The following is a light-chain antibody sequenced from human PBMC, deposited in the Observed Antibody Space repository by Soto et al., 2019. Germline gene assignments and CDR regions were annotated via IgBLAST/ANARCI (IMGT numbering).Light chain of an antibody. V-gene: IGKV1-5*03. CDR3: QQYDTYNT. CDR1: KSISTW. Sequence: DIQKTQSPSTLSASVGARVTINCRANKSISTWLAWYQQKPGKAPKLLIYKASSLESGVPSRFSGGGSGTEFTLTIGGLQPDDFATYYCQQYDTYNTFGQGTKLEVK. CDR2: KAS. J-gene: IGKJ2*01.